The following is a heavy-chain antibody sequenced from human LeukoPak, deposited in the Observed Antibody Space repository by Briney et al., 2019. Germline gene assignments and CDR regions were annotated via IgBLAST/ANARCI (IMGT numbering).Heavy chain of an antibody. CDR3: AKEGDYYGSGSYRDGFDI. D-gene: IGHD3-10*01. Sequence: SGGSLRLSCAASGFTFSSYWMSWVRQAPGKGLEWVANIKKDGSEKYYVDAVKGRFTISRDNAKTSLYLQMNSLRPEDTAVYYCAKEGDYYGSGSYRDGFDIWGQGTRATVSS. CDR2: IKKDGSEK. V-gene: IGHV3-7*01. CDR1: GFTFSSYW. J-gene: IGHJ3*02.